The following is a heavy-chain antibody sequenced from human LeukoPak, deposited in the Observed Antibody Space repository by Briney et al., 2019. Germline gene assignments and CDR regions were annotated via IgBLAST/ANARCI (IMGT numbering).Heavy chain of an antibody. J-gene: IGHJ3*02. Sequence: PGGSLRLSCAASGFSFANYAMSWVRQAPGKGLEWVANIKQDGSERYYVDSVKGRFTISRDNAKNSLHIEMNSLRAEDTAVYYCAKPITISGATDGFDIWGQGAKVTVSS. D-gene: IGHD3-3*01. V-gene: IGHV3-7*01. CDR3: AKPITISGATDGFDI. CDR1: GFSFANYA. CDR2: IKQDGSER.